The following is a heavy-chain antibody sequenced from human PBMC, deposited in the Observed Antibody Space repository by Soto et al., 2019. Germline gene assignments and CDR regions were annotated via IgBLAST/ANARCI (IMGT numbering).Heavy chain of an antibody. CDR3: ARALTLLPGITGTHNHDY. J-gene: IGHJ4*02. D-gene: IGHD1-7*01. V-gene: IGHV3-7*01. CDR2: IKQDGSEK. Sequence: EVQLVESGGGLVQPGGSLRLSCAASGFTFSSYWMSWVRQAPGKGLEWVANIKQDGSEKYYVDSVKGRFTISRDNAKNSLYLQMNSLRAEDTAVYYCARALTLLPGITGTHNHDYWGQGTLVTVSS. CDR1: GFTFSSYW.